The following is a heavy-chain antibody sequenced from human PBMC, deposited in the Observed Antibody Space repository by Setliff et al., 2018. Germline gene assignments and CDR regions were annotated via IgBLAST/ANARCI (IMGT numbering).Heavy chain of an antibody. CDR2: INRRGST. Sequence: SETLSLTCTVSRGSINSHYWNWLRQPAGKGLEWIGHINRRGSTNFSPSLKSRVTISLDTSKNQFSLNLTSVTAADTAVYYCARASSGWYSAYYYYMDVWGKGTTVTVSS. D-gene: IGHD6-19*01. CDR3: ARASSGWYSAYYYYMDV. J-gene: IGHJ6*03. V-gene: IGHV4-4*07. CDR1: RGSINSHY.